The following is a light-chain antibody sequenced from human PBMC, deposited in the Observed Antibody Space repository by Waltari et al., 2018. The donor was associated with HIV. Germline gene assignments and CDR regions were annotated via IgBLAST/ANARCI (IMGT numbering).Light chain of an antibody. Sequence: QSVVTPPPSASGTPGQTVIISCSGSGSNIGHNAVNWYQQFPGAAPRLLIHSDNQRPSGVPDRFSGSKYGTSASLAISDLQSDDEADYYCAVWNDKLNNSVVSGGSVAFGGGTKLTVL. J-gene: IGLJ2*01. V-gene: IGLV1-44*01. CDR2: SDN. CDR1: GSNIGHNA. CDR3: AVWNDKLNNSVVSGGSVA.